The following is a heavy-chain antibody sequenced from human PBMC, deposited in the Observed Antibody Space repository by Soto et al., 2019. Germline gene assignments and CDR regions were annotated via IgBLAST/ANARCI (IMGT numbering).Heavy chain of an antibody. CDR1: GGSTSGFY. V-gene: IGHV4-59*08. D-gene: IGHD6-19*01. J-gene: IGHJ4*01. CDR2: IYYSGST. Sequence: SETLSLTCTVSGGSTSGFYWSWIRQFPGQGLEWIGYIYYSGSTNYNPSLKSRITISVDTSNNQFSLKLTSVTAADTAVYYCARVHVMVVAGSTFDYWGHGTLVSVSS. CDR3: ARVHVMVVAGSTFDY.